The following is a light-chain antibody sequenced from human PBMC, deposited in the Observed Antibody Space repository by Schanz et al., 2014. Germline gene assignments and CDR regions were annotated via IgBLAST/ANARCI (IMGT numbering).Light chain of an antibody. CDR1: RTIYTY. J-gene: IGKJ3*01. CDR2: GAS. Sequence: DIQLTQSPSSLSMSVGDRVTITCRASRTIYTYLNWYQQKPGKAPNLLIYGASTLQGGVPSRFSGSGFGTDFTLTISSLQPEDFATYYCQRYNGISVFGPGTKVEMK. V-gene: IGKV1-39*01. CDR3: QRYNGISV.